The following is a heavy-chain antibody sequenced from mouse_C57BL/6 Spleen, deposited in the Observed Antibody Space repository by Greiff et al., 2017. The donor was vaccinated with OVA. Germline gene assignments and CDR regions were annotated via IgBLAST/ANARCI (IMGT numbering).Heavy chain of an antibody. V-gene: IGHV1-4*01. CDR2: INPSTGYT. CDR3: ARSTMVMDY. J-gene: IGHJ4*01. D-gene: IGHD2-1*01. Sequence: QVQLQQSGAELAIPGASVKMSCKASGYTFTSYWMHWVKQRPGQGLEWIGYINPSTGYTEYNQKFKDKATLTADKSSSTAYMQLSSLTSEDSAVYYCARSTMVMDYWGQGTSVTVSS. CDR1: GYTFTSYW.